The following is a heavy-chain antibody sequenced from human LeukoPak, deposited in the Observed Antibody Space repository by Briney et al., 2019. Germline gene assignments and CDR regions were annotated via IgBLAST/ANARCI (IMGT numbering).Heavy chain of an antibody. CDR1: GYRFNAYW. Sequence: KDGESLQISCKGSGYRFNAYWIAWVRQLPGKGLEWMGIIYPDDSDTRYSPSFQGQVTISADKSVRTAYLQWSSLKASDTAMYYCARPNITSYYDSRGYDAFDVWGQGTMVTVSS. V-gene: IGHV5-51*01. CDR2: IYPDDSDT. CDR3: ARPNITSYYDSRGYDAFDV. J-gene: IGHJ3*01. D-gene: IGHD3-22*01.